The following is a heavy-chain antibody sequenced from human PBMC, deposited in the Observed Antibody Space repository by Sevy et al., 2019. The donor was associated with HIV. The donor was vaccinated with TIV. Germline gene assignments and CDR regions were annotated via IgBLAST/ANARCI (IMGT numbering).Heavy chain of an antibody. CDR1: GFTFSSYW. Sequence: GGSLRLSCAASGFTFSSYWMHWVRQAPGKGLVWVSRINTDGSITTYADSVKGRFTISRDNAKNTLYLQMNRLRAEDTAVYYCARDNVDTPMALYKMFDYWGQGTLVTVSS. D-gene: IGHD5-18*01. CDR2: INTDGSIT. J-gene: IGHJ4*02. V-gene: IGHV3-74*01. CDR3: ARDNVDTPMALYKMFDY.